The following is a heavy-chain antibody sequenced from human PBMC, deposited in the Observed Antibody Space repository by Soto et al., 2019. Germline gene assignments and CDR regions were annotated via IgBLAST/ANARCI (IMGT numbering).Heavy chain of an antibody. CDR2: ITPYNGKT. D-gene: IGHD2-2*01. CDR1: GYTFITYG. CDR3: ARDTSHYFDH. J-gene: IGHJ4*02. Sequence: ASVKVSCKATGYTFITYGVTWVRQAPGQGLEWMGWITPYNGKTYYAQKFQDRVTMTTDTAATTAYMELRSLRSDDSAMYFCARDTSHYFDHWGQGTLVTVSS. V-gene: IGHV1-18*01.